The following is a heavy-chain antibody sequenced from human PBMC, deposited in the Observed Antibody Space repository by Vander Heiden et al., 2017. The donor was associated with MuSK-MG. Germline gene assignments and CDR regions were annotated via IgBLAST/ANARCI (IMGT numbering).Heavy chain of an antibody. CDR3: ANYGCDGLDYYYYGMDV. CDR2: ISSSSSYI. CDR1: GFTFSSYS. Sequence: EVQRVESGGGLVKPGGSLRLSCAASGFTFSSYSMNWVRQAPGKGLEWVSSISSSSSYIYYADSVKGRFTISRDNAKNSLYLQMNSLRAEDTAVYYCANYGCDGLDYYYYGMDVWGQGTTVTVSS. D-gene: IGHD3-10*01. J-gene: IGHJ6*02. V-gene: IGHV3-21*01.